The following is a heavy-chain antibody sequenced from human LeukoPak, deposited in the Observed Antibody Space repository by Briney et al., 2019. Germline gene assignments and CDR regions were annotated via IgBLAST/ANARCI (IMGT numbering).Heavy chain of an antibody. CDR2: ISTSGFTI. CDR1: GFTVSSNF. J-gene: IGHJ5*02. Sequence: GGSLRLSCAASGFTVSSNFMSWVRQAPGKGLEWASYISTSGFTIYYADSVKGRFTISRDNAKNSLYLQMNSLRAEHTAVYYCARGASGIGGVRFDPWGQGTLVTVSS. D-gene: IGHD3-16*01. V-gene: IGHV3-48*04. CDR3: ARGASGIGGVRFDP.